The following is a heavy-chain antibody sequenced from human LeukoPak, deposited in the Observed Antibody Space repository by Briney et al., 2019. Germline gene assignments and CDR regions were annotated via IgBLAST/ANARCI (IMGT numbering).Heavy chain of an antibody. CDR2: INHSGST. J-gene: IGHJ4*02. V-gene: IGHV4-34*01. CDR3: ARDHYDSSGYYYDFDY. D-gene: IGHD3-22*01. Sequence: SETLSLTCAVYGGSFSGYYWSWIRQPPGKGLEWIGEINHSGSTNYNPSLKSRVTISVDTSKNQFSLKLTSVTAADTAVYYCARDHYDSSGYYYDFDYWGQGTLVTVSS. CDR1: GGSFSGYY.